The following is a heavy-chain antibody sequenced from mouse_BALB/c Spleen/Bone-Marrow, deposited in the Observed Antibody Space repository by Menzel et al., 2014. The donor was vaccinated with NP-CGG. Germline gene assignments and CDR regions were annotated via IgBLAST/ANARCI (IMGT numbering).Heavy chain of an antibody. CDR3: ARGARSAMDY. CDR2: IYPGGGDT. V-gene: IGHV1-80*01. J-gene: IGHJ4*01. CDR1: GYVFSTYW. Sequence: QVQLQQSGAELVRPGSSVKISCKASGYVFSTYWMNWVKQRPGQGLEWIGQIYPGGGDTNYNGKFKGKATLTADKSSSTAYMQLSSLTSEDSAVYFCARGARSAMDYWGQGTSVTVSS.